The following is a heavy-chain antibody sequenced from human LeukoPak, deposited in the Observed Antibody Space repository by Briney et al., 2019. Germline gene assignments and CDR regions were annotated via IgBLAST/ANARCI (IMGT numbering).Heavy chain of an antibody. J-gene: IGHJ4*02. D-gene: IGHD3-3*01. CDR1: GFTFSSYA. CDR2: ISDSGGST. CDR3: AKSSYDFWSSFDY. Sequence: GGSLRLSCATSGFTFSSYAVIWVRQAPGKGLEWVSGISDSGGSTYYADSVKGRFTISRDNSKSTLYLQMSSLRAEDTAVYYCAKSSYDFWSSFDYWGQGTLVTVSS. V-gene: IGHV3-23*01.